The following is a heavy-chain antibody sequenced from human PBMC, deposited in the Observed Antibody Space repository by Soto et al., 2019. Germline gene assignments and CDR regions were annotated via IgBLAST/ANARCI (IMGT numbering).Heavy chain of an antibody. CDR2: IRGSSGST. Sequence: EVQLLESGGGWVHPGGSLRLSCAASGFTFSTCDITWVRQPPGKGIEWVSLIRGSSGSTYYSDSVKGRFTMSKDISKNTLYLQMHSLRAEETALAFFVTGAWLDYWSQGNMLTVSS. CDR1: GFTFSTCD. J-gene: IGHJ4*02. CDR3: VTGAWLDY. D-gene: IGHD3-10*01. V-gene: IGHV3-23*01.